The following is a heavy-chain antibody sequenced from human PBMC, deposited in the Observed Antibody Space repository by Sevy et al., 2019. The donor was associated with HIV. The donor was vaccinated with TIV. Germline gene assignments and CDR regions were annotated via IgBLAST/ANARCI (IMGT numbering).Heavy chain of an antibody. D-gene: IGHD3-22*01. CDR1: GFTVSSYG. Sequence: GRSLRLSCAASGFTVSSYGMHWVRQAPGKGLEWVAVIYYDGVNKFYADSVKGRFTISRDNSKNTLYLQMNSLRAEDTAVYYCAKGYYYDSSGYWKDAFDIWGPGTMVTVSS. CDR2: IYYDGVNK. V-gene: IGHV3-33*06. J-gene: IGHJ3*02. CDR3: AKGYYYDSSGYWKDAFDI.